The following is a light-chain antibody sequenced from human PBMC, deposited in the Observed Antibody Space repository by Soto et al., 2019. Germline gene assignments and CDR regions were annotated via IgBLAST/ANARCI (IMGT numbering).Light chain of an antibody. CDR2: GAS. CDR1: QSLNTD. J-gene: IGKJ5*01. CDR3: QQYKSWPPIT. Sequence: EILMTQSPDSLSVSPGETATLSCRASQSLNTDLAWYQQKPGQAPRVLLYGASTRATGISTRFSGGGSGTEFTLTISGLQSEDSAVYYCQQYKSWPPITFGQGTRLEI. V-gene: IGKV3-15*01.